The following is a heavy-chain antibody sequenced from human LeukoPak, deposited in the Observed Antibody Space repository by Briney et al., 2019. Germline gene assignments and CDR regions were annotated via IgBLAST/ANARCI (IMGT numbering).Heavy chain of an antibody. CDR1: GFTFDDYG. V-gene: IGHV3-20*04. J-gene: IGHJ4*02. D-gene: IGHD3-22*01. CDR2: INWNGGST. Sequence: GGSLRLSCAASGFTFDDYGMSWVRQAPGKGLEWVSGINWNGGSTGYADSVEGRFTISRDNAKNSLYLQMNSLRAEDTALYYCARVGQWLGPYYFDYWGQGTLVTVSS. CDR3: ARVGQWLGPYYFDY.